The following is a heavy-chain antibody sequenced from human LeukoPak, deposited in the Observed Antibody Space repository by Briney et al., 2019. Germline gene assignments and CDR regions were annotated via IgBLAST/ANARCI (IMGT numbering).Heavy chain of an antibody. CDR3: ARTMIRGLSPFDF. J-gene: IGHJ4*02. D-gene: IGHD3-10*01. CDR1: GGSIRSYF. Sequence: SETLSLTCTVSGGSIRSYFWSWIRQPPGKGLEWIGYIYNSGSTNYNPSLKSRVTISVDTSKNQFSLRLSSVTAADTAVYYCARTMIRGLSPFDFWGQGTLVTVSS. V-gene: IGHV4-59*01. CDR2: IYNSGST.